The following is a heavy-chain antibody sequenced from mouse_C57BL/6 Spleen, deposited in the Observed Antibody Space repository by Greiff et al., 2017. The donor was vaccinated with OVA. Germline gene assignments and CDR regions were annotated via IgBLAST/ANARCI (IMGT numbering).Heavy chain of an antibody. CDR1: GFTFSDYG. V-gene: IGHV5-17*01. D-gene: IGHD1-1*01. CDR2: ISSGSSTI. Sequence: EVQLVESGGGLVKPGGSLKLSCAASGFTFSDYGMHWVRQAPEKGLEWVAYISSGSSTISYADTVKGRFTISRDNAKNTLCLQMNSLRSEDTAMYYCARDYGSSHYFDYWGQGTTLTVSS. J-gene: IGHJ2*01. CDR3: ARDYGSSHYFDY.